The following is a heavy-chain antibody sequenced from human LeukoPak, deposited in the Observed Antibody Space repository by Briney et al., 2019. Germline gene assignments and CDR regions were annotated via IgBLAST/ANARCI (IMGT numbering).Heavy chain of an antibody. Sequence: GASVKVSCKASGYTFTGYYMHWVRQAPGQGLEWMGWINPNSGGTNYAQKFQGRVTMTRDTSISTAYMELSRLRSDDTAVYYCARDGYSNQLYYYYYMDVWGKGTTVTVSS. V-gene: IGHV1-2*02. CDR2: INPNSGGT. D-gene: IGHD4-11*01. CDR1: GYTFTGYY. J-gene: IGHJ6*03. CDR3: ARDGYSNQLYYYYYMDV.